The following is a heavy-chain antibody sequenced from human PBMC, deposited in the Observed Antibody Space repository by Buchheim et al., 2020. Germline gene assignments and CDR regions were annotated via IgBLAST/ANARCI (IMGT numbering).Heavy chain of an antibody. D-gene: IGHD2-15*01. CDR2: IKQDGSEK. CDR1: GFTFSSYW. Sequence: EVQLVESGGGLVQPGGSLRLSCAASGFTFSSYWMSWVRQAPGKGLEWVANIKQDGSEKYYVVSVKGRFTISRDNAKNSLYLQMNSLRAEDTAVYYCASLYCSGGSCYVGLYFDYWGQGTL. CDR3: ASLYCSGGSCYVGLYFDY. V-gene: IGHV3-7*01. J-gene: IGHJ4*02.